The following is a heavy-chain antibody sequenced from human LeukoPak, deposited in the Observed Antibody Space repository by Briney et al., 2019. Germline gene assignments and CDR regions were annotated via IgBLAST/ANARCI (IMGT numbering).Heavy chain of an antibody. CDR1: GGSIGSYY. V-gene: IGHV4-4*07. CDR3: ARISTVDAFDI. CDR2: IYTSGST. Sequence: SETLSLTCTVSGGSIGSYYWSWVRQPAGKGMEWIGRIYTSGSTNYNPSLKSRVTMSVDTSKNQFSLKLSSVTAADTAVYYCARISTVDAFDIWGQGTMVTVSS. J-gene: IGHJ3*02. D-gene: IGHD6-13*01.